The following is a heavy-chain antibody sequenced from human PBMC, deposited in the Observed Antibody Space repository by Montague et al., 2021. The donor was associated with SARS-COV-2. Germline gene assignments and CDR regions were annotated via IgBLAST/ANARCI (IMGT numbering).Heavy chain of an antibody. V-gene: IGHV4-34*01. CDR2: INHSGST. Sequence: SETLSLTCAVDGGSFSGYYWSWIRQPPGKGLEWIGEINHSGSTNYNPSXXSRVTISVDTSKNQFSLKLSSVTAADTAVYYCARGRTELGAYYGFWSCSYWSGQNSCDPWGQGPLVTLSS. CDR1: GGSFSGYY. D-gene: IGHD3-3*01. J-gene: IGHJ5*02. CDR3: ARGRTELGAYYGFWSCSYWSGQNSCDP.